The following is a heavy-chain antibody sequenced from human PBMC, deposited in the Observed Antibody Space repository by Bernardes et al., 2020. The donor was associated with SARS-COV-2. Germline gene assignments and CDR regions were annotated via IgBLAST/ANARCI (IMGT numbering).Heavy chain of an antibody. J-gene: IGHJ4*02. Sequence: GGSLRLSCSASGFTVSSNYMSWVRQAPGKGLEWVSFIYRDVTTYYPDSFKGRFTITRNNSKNTLYLQMNSLRAEETAVYYCSSARYNWNNYYLDYWGQGTLVTVSS. CDR1: GFTVSSNY. D-gene: IGHD1-20*01. CDR3: SSARYNWNNYYLDY. V-gene: IGHV3-53*01. CDR2: IYRDVTT.